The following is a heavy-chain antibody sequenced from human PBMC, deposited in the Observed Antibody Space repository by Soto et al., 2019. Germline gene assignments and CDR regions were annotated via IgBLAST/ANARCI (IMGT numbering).Heavy chain of an antibody. Sequence: SETLSLTCTVSTDSITGIVYSWGWIRQTSGRGLEWIGTIYPTGLTTYNPSLQSRITISLDTSKNQFSLKLTSVTAADTALYYCARQSRSPPWPTLTSLRGIRPHYFDSWGQGTLVTVSS. J-gene: IGHJ4*02. CDR3: ARQSRSPPWPTLTSLRGIRPHYFDS. CDR2: IYPTGLT. V-gene: IGHV4-39*01. CDR1: TDSITGIVYS. D-gene: IGHD3-10*01.